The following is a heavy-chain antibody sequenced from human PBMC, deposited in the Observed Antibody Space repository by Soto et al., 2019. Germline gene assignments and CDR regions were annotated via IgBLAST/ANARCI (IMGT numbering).Heavy chain of an antibody. CDR3: ARERVATYDFSSGYHSSTYGMDV. Sequence: GGSLRLSCAASGLTFSSYSMNWVRQAPGKGLEWVSSISSSSSYIYYADSVKGRFTISRDNAKNSLYLQMNSLRAEDTAVYYCARERVATYDFSSGYHSSTYGMDVWGQGTTVTVSS. V-gene: IGHV3-21*01. D-gene: IGHD3-3*01. CDR2: ISSSSSYI. J-gene: IGHJ6*02. CDR1: GLTFSSYS.